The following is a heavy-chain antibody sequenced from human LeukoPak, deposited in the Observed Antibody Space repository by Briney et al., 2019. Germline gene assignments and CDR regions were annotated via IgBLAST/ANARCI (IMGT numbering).Heavy chain of an antibody. D-gene: IGHD3-3*01. CDR1: GFTFSSYS. Sequence: PGGSLRLSCAASGFTFSSYSMHWVRKAPGKGLEWVAVISYDGSNKYYADSVKGRFTISRDNSKNTLYLQMNSLRAEDTAVYYCAKSVAPYYDFWSGDNWFDPWGQGPLVTVSS. J-gene: IGHJ5*02. CDR3: AKSVAPYYDFWSGDNWFDP. CDR2: ISYDGSNK. V-gene: IGHV3-30*18.